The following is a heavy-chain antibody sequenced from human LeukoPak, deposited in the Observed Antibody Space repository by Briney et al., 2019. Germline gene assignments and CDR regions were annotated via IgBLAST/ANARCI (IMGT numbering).Heavy chain of an antibody. V-gene: IGHV3-7*01. J-gene: IGHJ5*02. CDR1: GFTLSNYW. D-gene: IGHD3-22*01. CDR3: AKEGASYYYDSSGLS. CDR2: INQDGSEK. Sequence: GGSLRLSCAASGFTLSNYWMNWVRQAPGKGLEWVANINQDGSEKYYVDSVKGRFTISRDNSKNTLYLQMNSLRAEDTAVYYCAKEGASYYYDSSGLSWGQGTLVTVSS.